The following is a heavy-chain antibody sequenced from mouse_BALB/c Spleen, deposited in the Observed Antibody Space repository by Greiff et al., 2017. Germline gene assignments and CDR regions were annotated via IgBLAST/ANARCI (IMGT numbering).Heavy chain of an antibody. J-gene: IGHJ3*01. CDR3: ARGDYGISSFAY. CDR1: GFTFTDYY. Sequence: EVKVEESGGGLVQPGGSLRLSCATSGFTFTDYYMSWVRQPPGKALEWLGFIRNKANGYTTEYSASVKGRFTISRDNSQSILYLQMNTLRAEDSATYYWARGDYGISSFAYWGQGTLVTVSA. D-gene: IGHD1-1*01. CDR2: IRNKANGYTT. V-gene: IGHV7-3*02.